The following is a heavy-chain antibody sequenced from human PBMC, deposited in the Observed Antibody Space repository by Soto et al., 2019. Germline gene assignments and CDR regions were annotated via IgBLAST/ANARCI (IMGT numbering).Heavy chain of an antibody. D-gene: IGHD2-2*01. CDR3: ARYCSSTSCYYYYGMDV. V-gene: IGHV4-39*01. J-gene: IGHJ6*02. Sequence: SETLSLTCTVSGGSISSSSYYWGWIRQPPGKGLEWIGSIYYSGSTYYNPSLKSRVTISVDTSKNQFSLKLSSVTAADTAVYYCARYCSSTSCYYYYGMDVWGQRTTVTVSS. CDR2: IYYSGST. CDR1: GGSISSSSYY.